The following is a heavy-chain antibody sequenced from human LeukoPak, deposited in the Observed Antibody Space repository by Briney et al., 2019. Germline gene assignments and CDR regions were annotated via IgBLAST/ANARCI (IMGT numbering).Heavy chain of an antibody. V-gene: IGHV1-18*01. CDR1: GYTFTSYG. J-gene: IGHJ4*02. Sequence: ASVKVSCKASGYTFTSYGISWVRRAPGQGLEWMGWISAYNGNTNYAQKLQGRVTMTTDTSTSTAYMELRSLRSDDTAVYYCARAARYSSSAKFDYWGQGTLVTVYS. D-gene: IGHD6-6*01. CDR2: ISAYNGNT. CDR3: ARAARYSSSAKFDY.